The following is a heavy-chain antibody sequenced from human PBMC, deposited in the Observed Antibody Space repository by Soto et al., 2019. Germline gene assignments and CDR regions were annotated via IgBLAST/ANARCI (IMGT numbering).Heavy chain of an antibody. J-gene: IGHJ5*02. CDR1: GGSISSGGYY. V-gene: IGHV4-31*03. Sequence: SETLSLTCTVSGGSISSGGYYWSWIRQHPGKGLEWIGYIYYSGSTYYNPSLKSRVTISVDTSKNQFSLKLSSVTAADTAVYYCARGRIRFLEWLPFDPWGHGTLGTVSS. D-gene: IGHD3-3*01. CDR2: IYYSGST. CDR3: ARGRIRFLEWLPFDP.